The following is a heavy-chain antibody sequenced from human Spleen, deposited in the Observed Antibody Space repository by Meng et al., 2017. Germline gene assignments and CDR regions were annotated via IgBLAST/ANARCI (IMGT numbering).Heavy chain of an antibody. V-gene: IGHV4-61*02. Sequence: SETLSLTCTVSGGSISSGSYYWSWIRQPAGKGLEWIGRIYTSGSTNYNPSLKSRVTISVDTSKNQFSLKLSSVTAADTAVYYCARYRDGDYLFAFDIWGQGTMVTVSS. CDR1: GGSISSGSYY. CDR2: IYTSGST. D-gene: IGHD4-17*01. CDR3: ARYRDGDYLFAFDI. J-gene: IGHJ3*02.